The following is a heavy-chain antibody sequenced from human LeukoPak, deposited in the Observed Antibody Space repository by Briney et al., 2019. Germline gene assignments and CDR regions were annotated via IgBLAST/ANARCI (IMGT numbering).Heavy chain of an antibody. D-gene: IGHD2-2*01. CDR3: AKLLPASNTGY. Sequence: GGSLRLSCAASEFTFSSYAMIWVRQAPGKGLEWVSAIGASGGSTYYADSVKGRFTISRDNSKSTLYPQMNSLRAEDTAVYYCAKLLPASNTGYWGQGTLVTVSS. CDR1: EFTFSSYA. CDR2: IGASGGST. V-gene: IGHV3-23*01. J-gene: IGHJ4*02.